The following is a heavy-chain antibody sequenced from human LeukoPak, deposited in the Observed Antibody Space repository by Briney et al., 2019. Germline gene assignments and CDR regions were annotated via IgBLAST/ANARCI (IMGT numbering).Heavy chain of an antibody. D-gene: IGHD3-10*01. CDR3: ARSWFIGWSDQ. CDR1: GYTFTSYG. CDR2: ISAYNDDT. J-gene: IGHJ5*02. V-gene: IGHV1-18*04. Sequence: ASVKVSCKASGYTFTSYGISWVRQAPGQGLEWMGWISAYNDDTHYAQKLQGRVTMTTDTSTSTAYMELRSLRSDDTAVYYCARSWFIGWSDQWGQGTLVTVSS.